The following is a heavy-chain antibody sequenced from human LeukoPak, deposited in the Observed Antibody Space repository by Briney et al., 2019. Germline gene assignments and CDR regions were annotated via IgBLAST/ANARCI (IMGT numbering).Heavy chain of an antibody. CDR2: MKPNSGNT. CDR1: GYTFTSYD. V-gene: IGHV1-8*01. D-gene: IGHD3-3*01. J-gene: IGHJ5*02. Sequence: ASVKVSCKASGYTFTSYDINWARQATGQGLEWMGWMKPNSGNTGYAQKFQGRVTMTRNTSISTAYMELSSLRSEDTAVYYCARGQSYDFWSGSGPWGQGTLVTVSS. CDR3: ARGQSYDFWSGSGP.